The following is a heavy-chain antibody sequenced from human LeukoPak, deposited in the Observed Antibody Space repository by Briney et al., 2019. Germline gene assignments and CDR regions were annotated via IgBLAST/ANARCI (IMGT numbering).Heavy chain of an antibody. J-gene: IGHJ3*02. D-gene: IGHD1-26*01. CDR1: GFTFSRYS. Sequence: PGGSLRLSCAASGFTFSRYSMNWVRQAPGKGLEWVSAVSSSSGYIYNADSVKGRFTISRDSAENSLYLQMNSLRAEDTAVYYCARRSPSDRYDAFDIWGQGTVVTVSS. CDR2: VSSSSGYI. V-gene: IGHV3-21*01. CDR3: ARRSPSDRYDAFDI.